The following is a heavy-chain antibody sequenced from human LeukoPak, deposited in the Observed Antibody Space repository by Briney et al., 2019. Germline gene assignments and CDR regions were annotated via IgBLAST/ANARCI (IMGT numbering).Heavy chain of an antibody. V-gene: IGHV4-39*07. CDR2: IYYSGNT. CDR3: ARRPRRPRDDAFDI. J-gene: IGHJ3*02. CDR1: GGSISSRSYY. Sequence: PSETLSLTCTVSGGSISSRSYYWGWIRQPPGKGLEWIGSIYYSGNTYYNPSFKSRVTISIDTSKNQFSLKLSSVTAADTAVYYCARRPRRPRDDAFDIWGQGTMVTVSS. D-gene: IGHD5-24*01.